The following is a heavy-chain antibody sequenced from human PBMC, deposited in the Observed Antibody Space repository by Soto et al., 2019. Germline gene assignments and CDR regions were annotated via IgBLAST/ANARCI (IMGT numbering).Heavy chain of an antibody. CDR3: ARASSPSASSYYYDSSGLNWFDP. J-gene: IGHJ5*02. D-gene: IGHD3-22*01. Sequence: KPGGSLRLSCAASGFTFSSYSMNWVRQAPGKGLEWVSSISSSSSYIYYADSVKGRFTISRDNAKNSLYLQMNSLRAEDTAVYYCARASSPSASSYYYDSSGLNWFDPWGQGTLVTVSS. CDR1: GFTFSSYS. CDR2: ISSSSSYI. V-gene: IGHV3-21*01.